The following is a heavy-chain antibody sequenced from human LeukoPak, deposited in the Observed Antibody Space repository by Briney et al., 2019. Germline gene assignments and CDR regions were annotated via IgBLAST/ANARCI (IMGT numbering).Heavy chain of an antibody. CDR3: AKDPYGDYGY. CDR2: INQEGSEK. Sequence: GGSLRLSCAASGFNFKTYWMTWVRQAPGRGLERVAKINQEGSEKYYADSVKGRFTISRDNSKNTLYLQMNSLRAEDTAVYYCAKDPYGDYGYWGQGTLVTVSS. J-gene: IGHJ4*02. V-gene: IGHV3-7*01. D-gene: IGHD4-17*01. CDR1: GFNFKTYW.